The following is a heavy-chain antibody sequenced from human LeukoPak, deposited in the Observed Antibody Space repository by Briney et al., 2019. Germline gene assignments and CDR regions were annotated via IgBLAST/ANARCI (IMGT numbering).Heavy chain of an antibody. CDR3: ARESADYVRGSFSEY. J-gene: IGHJ4*02. V-gene: IGHV4-59*12. D-gene: IGHD3-16*01. Sequence: PSETLSLTRTVSGGSMKNYYWSWIRQPPGKGLERIAYINDNGHSGYNPSLESRVTISVDTSKNHFSLRLRSVTAADTAVYYCARESADYVRGSFSEYWGQGILVTVSS. CDR2: INDNGHS. CDR1: GGSMKNYY.